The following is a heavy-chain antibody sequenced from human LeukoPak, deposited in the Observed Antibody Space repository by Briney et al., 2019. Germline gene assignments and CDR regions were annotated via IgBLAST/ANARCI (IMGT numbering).Heavy chain of an antibody. CDR1: NGSTNTYF. V-gene: IGHV4-59*08. J-gene: IGHJ4*02. CDR2: INYSETT. Sequence: SETLSLTCTVSNGSTNTYFWTWIRQPPGRGLEWIGIINYSETTRYNPSLKSRVTLSVDTSKNLFSLKLDSVTAADTAVYFCARALRSQGAAAGTGYLDSWGQGALVTVSS. D-gene: IGHD6-13*01. CDR3: ARALRSQGAAAGTGYLDS.